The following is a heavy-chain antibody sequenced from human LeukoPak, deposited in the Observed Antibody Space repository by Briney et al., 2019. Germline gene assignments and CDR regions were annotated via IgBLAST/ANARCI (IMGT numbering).Heavy chain of an antibody. Sequence: PGGSLRLSCAASGLHFSGTAMSWVRQAPGKGLEWASAISHDGMNAYHADSVKGRFTISRDNSKKTVSLEMSSLTAADTGVYYCAKDGAQYSSGPECDPRGQGALVTVSP. CDR2: ISHDGMNA. CDR1: GLHFSGTA. D-gene: IGHD6-19*01. J-gene: IGHJ5*02. V-gene: IGHV3-23*01. CDR3: AKDGAQYSSGPECDP.